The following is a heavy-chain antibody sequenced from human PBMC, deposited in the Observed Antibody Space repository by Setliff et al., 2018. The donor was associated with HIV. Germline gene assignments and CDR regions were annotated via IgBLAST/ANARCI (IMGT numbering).Heavy chain of an antibody. V-gene: IGHV4-38-2*01. CDR1: DYSISSGYY. CDR2: IYYSGST. CDR3: ARLGLSYCGGDCYLYYFDY. J-gene: IGHJ4*02. Sequence: SETLSLTCVVSDYSISSGYYWGWIRQPPGEGLEWIGSIYYSGSTYYNPSLKSRVAISVDTSKNQFSLKMNSLSAADTAVYYCARLGLSYCGGDCYLYYFDYWGQGTLVTVSS. D-gene: IGHD2-21*02.